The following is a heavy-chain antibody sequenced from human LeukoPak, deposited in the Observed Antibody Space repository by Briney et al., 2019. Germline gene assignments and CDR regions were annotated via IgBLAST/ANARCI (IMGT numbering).Heavy chain of an antibody. J-gene: IGHJ4*02. Sequence: ASVKVSCKASGYTLSGHYMHWVRQAPGQGLEWMGWISAYNGNTNYAQKLQGRVTMTTDTSTSTAYMELRSVRSDDTAVYYCARDPFPLYDSSGYLGYWGQGTLVTVSS. CDR2: ISAYNGNT. CDR3: ARDPFPLYDSSGYLGY. CDR1: GYTLSGHY. V-gene: IGHV1-18*04. D-gene: IGHD3-22*01.